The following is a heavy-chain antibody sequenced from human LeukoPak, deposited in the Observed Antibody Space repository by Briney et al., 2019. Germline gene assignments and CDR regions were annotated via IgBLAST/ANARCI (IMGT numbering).Heavy chain of an antibody. J-gene: IGHJ4*02. V-gene: IGHV1-69*13. D-gene: IGHD5-12*01. CDR1: GGTFSSYA. CDR2: IIAIFGTA. CDR3: ARKELRGYSGYEHEDYFDY. Sequence: GASVKVSCKASGGTFSSYAISWVRQAPGQGLEWMGGIIAIFGTANYAQKFQGRVTITADEFTGTAYMELSSLRSEDTAVYYCARKELRGYSGYEHEDYFDYWGQGTLVTVSS.